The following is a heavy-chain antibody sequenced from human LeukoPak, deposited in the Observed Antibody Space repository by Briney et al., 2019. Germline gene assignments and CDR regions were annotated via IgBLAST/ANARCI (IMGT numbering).Heavy chain of an antibody. Sequence: GGSLRLSCVASGFTFSNYAMSWVRQAPGKGLEWVSILSSSGGSTYYADSVKGRFTISRDNSKNTLYLQMNSLRAEDTAVYYCAKDLSDIVVVPAAIDYWGQGTLVTVSS. CDR2: LSSSGGST. V-gene: IGHV3-23*01. CDR3: AKDLSDIVVVPAAIDY. D-gene: IGHD2-2*01. CDR1: GFTFSNYA. J-gene: IGHJ4*02.